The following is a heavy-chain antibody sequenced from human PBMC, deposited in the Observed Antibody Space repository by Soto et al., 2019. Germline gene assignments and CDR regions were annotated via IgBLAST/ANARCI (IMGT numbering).Heavy chain of an antibody. J-gene: IGHJ5*02. Sequence: GGSLRLSCAASGFTFSSYWMHWVRQAPGKGLVWVSRINSDGSSTSYADSVKGRFTISRDNAKNTLYLQMNSLRAEDTAVYYCAIDYDSSGLKFDPWGQGTLGTVSS. CDR2: INSDGSST. CDR3: AIDYDSSGLKFDP. D-gene: IGHD3-22*01. CDR1: GFTFSSYW. V-gene: IGHV3-74*01.